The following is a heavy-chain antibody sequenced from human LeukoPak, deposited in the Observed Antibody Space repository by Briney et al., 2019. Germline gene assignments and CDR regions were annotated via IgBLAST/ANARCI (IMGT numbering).Heavy chain of an antibody. Sequence: GGSLGLSCAASGFTFSSYGMHWVRQAPGKGLEWVAVIWYDGSNKYYADSVKGRFTISRDNSKNTLYLQMNSLRAEDTAVYYCARDLERYCSSASCFSFDYWGQGTLVTVSS. CDR1: GFTFSSYG. CDR2: IWYDGSNK. CDR3: ARDLERYCSSASCFSFDY. D-gene: IGHD2-2*01. V-gene: IGHV3-33*01. J-gene: IGHJ4*02.